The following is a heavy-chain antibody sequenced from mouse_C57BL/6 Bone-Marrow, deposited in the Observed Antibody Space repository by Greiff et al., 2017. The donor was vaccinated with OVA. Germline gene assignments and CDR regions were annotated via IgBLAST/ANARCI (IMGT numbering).Heavy chain of an antibody. CDR3: ARDCGNYWYFDV. CDR1: GFTFSSSA. J-gene: IGHJ1*03. Sequence: EVQGVESGGGLVKPGGSLKLSCAASGFTFSSSAMSWVRQTPEKRLEWVATISDGGSYTYYPDNVKGRFTISRDNAKNNLYLQMSHLKSEDTAMYYCARDCGNYWYFDVWGTGTTVTVSS. D-gene: IGHD1-1*02. CDR2: ISDGGSYT. V-gene: IGHV5-4*01.